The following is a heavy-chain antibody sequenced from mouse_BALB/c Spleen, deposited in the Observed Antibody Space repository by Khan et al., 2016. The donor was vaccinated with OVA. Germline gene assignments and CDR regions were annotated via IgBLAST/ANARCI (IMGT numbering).Heavy chain of an antibody. CDR1: GYTFTDYG. V-gene: IGHV1S137*01. J-gene: IGHJ4*01. CDR2: ITTYSGDT. CDR3: ARVKQRLDY. Sequence: QVQLQQSGPELVRPGVSVKISCKGSGYTFTDYGMHWVRQCPAKSLEWIGVITTYSGDTNYNQQFKGKATMTVDKSSRTAYMELARLTAEDSCIYYWARVKQRLDYWGQGTSVTVSS.